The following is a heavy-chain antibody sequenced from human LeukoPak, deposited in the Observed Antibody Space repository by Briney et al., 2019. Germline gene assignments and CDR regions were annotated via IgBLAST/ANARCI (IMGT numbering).Heavy chain of an antibody. V-gene: IGHV4-39*07. Sequence: SETLCLTCTVSGDSISSSSYYWDCIRQPPGKGLEWIGEIYHSGSTNYNPSLKSRVTISVDKSKNQFSLKLSSVTAADTAVYYCAREVDYYGSGSFPTDAFDIWGQGTMVTVSS. CDR2: IYHSGST. CDR3: AREVDYYGSGSFPTDAFDI. CDR1: GDSISSSSYY. J-gene: IGHJ3*02. D-gene: IGHD3-10*01.